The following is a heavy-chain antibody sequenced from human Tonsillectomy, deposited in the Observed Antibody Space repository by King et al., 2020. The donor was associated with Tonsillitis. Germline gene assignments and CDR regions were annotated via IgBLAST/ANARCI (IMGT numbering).Heavy chain of an antibody. J-gene: IGHJ4*02. V-gene: IGHV4-31*03. CDR1: GDSISSGGYY. CDR2: IYDSGAT. D-gene: IGHD4-23*01. CDR3: GRGVDYGGHEFDY. Sequence: VQLQESGPGLVKPSQTLSLTCTVSGDSISSGGYYWSWIRQHPGKGLEWIGDIYDSGATDYNPSLKSRVTISADTAKIQFSLQLSSVTAADTAVYYCGRGVDYGGHEFDYWGQGTLVTVSS.